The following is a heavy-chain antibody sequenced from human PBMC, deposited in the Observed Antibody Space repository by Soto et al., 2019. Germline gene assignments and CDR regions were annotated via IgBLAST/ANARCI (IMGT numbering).Heavy chain of an antibody. CDR1: GGSISSYY. CDR3: AVIAVAGTSFDY. V-gene: IGHV4-59*01. J-gene: IGHJ4*02. Sequence: KQSQTLSLTCTVSGGSISSYYWSWIRQPPGKGLEWIGYIYYSGSTNYNHSLKSRVTISVDTSKNQFSLKLSSVTAADTAVYYCAVIAVAGTSFDYWGQGTLVTVSS. CDR2: IYYSGST. D-gene: IGHD6-19*01.